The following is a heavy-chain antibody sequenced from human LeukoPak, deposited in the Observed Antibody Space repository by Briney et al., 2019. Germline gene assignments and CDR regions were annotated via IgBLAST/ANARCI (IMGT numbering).Heavy chain of an antibody. Sequence: GASVKVSCKASGYTFTGYYMHWVRQAPGQGLEWMGWINPNSGGTNYAQKFQGRVTMTRDTSISTAYMELSRLRSDDTAVCYCARVVVPAAIRNAFDIWGQGTMVTVSS. V-gene: IGHV1-2*02. CDR1: GYTFTGYY. CDR3: ARVVVPAAIRNAFDI. J-gene: IGHJ3*02. CDR2: INPNSGGT. D-gene: IGHD2-2*01.